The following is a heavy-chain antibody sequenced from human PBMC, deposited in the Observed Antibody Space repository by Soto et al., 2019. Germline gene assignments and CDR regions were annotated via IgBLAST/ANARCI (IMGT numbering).Heavy chain of an antibody. V-gene: IGHV1-69*13. J-gene: IGHJ6*02. CDR3: ASNNIVVVVTATNYYYYGMDV. CDR1: GGTFSSYA. D-gene: IGHD2-15*01. Sequence: SVKVSCKASGGTFSSYAISWVRQAPGQGLEWMGGIIPIFGTANYAQKFQGRVTITADESTSTAYMELSSLRSEDTAVYYCASNNIVVVVTATNYYYYGMDVWGQGTTVTVSS. CDR2: IIPIFGTA.